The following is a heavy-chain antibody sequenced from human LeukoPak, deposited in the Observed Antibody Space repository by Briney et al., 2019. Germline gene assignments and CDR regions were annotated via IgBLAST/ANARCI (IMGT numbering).Heavy chain of an antibody. V-gene: IGHV3-23*01. Sequence: GGSLRLSCAASGLTLSNHAVNSVRQAPGKGLEWVSLISGSTGSTYYADSVKGRFSISRDNSKNTVYLQMNSLRVEDTAVYYCAKGPVSARVGATTLDYWGQGTLVTVSS. CDR1: GLTLSNHA. CDR3: AKGPVSARVGATTLDY. D-gene: IGHD1-26*01. J-gene: IGHJ4*02. CDR2: ISGSTGST.